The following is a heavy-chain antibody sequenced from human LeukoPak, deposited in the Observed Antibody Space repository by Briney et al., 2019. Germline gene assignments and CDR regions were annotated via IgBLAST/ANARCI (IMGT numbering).Heavy chain of an antibody. Sequence: GGCLRLSWTAAGFNFSTYIMSWVRQAPGKGLEWVSSISTISTYTYYADSVKGRFTISRDNAKKSLYLQMTGLRAVDTAVYYCVIFKGGLPGDYGGNDFDFWGQGTMVIVSS. CDR2: ISTISTYT. V-gene: IGHV3-21*01. D-gene: IGHD4-17*01. CDR3: VIFKGGLPGDYGGNDFDF. CDR1: GFNFSTYI. J-gene: IGHJ3*01.